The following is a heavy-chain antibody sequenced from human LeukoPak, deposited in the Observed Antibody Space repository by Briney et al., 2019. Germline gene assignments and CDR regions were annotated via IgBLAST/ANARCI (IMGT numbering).Heavy chain of an antibody. J-gene: IGHJ4*02. V-gene: IGHV3-53*01. CDR1: GVTVSSIY. CDR2: IYPDGRT. D-gene: IGHD3-10*01. Sequence: GGPLRLSCAASGVTVSSIYMGWVRQAPGKGLDWVSVIYPDGRTYYTESVKGRFTISRDSSENSLFLQMNSLRAEDTAVYYCATLKGWYGEGCFDCWGQGTLVTVSS. CDR3: ATLKGWYGEGCFDC.